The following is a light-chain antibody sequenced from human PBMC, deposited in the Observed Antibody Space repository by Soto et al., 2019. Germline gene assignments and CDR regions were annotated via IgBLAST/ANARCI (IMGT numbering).Light chain of an antibody. V-gene: IGLV2-14*01. CDR3: SSYTKSSNLV. CDR2: EVS. CDR1: SSDVGFYNY. J-gene: IGLJ1*01. Sequence: QSVLAQPASVSGSPGQSITISCTGTSSDVGFYNYVSWYQQHPGKAPKLMIYEVSNRPSGVSNRFSGSKSGNTAPLTISGLQAEDEADYYCSSYTKSSNLVLGNGTKVNV.